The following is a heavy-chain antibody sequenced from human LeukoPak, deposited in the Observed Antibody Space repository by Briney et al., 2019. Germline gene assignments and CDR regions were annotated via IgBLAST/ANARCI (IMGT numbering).Heavy chain of an antibody. D-gene: IGHD3-10*02. CDR1: GGSFSGYY. CDR2: ISTSANAI. Sequence: LSLTCAVYGGSFSGYYWSWIRQAPGGGLGWVSYISTSANAIYYADSVKGRFTISRDNAENSLYLQMNSLRAEDTAIYFCVRDVRGVTVGIWGQGTLVSVSS. V-gene: IGHV3-11*01. J-gene: IGHJ4*02. CDR3: VRDVRGVTVGI.